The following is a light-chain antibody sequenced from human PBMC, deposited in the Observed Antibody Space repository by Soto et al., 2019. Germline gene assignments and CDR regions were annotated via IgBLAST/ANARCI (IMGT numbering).Light chain of an antibody. CDR3: QQYNNWPLT. CDR1: QSVGSD. V-gene: IGKV3-15*01. Sequence: EIVITQSPATLSVSPGARATLSCRASQSVGSDLVWYQQKPGQAPRLLIYGASTRATGIPARFSGSGSGTEFTLTISSLQSEDFAVYYCQQYNNWPLTFGQGTKVDIK. J-gene: IGKJ1*01. CDR2: GAS.